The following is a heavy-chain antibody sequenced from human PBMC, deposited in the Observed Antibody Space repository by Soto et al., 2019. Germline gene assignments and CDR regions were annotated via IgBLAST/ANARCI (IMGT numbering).Heavy chain of an antibody. CDR3: ARDYYTVATDYYYGMDV. Sequence: SETLSLTCAVSGGSIGSSNWWSWVRQPPGKGLQWIGEIYHSGSTSYNPSLKSRVTISVDKSKNQFSLKVSSVTAADTAVYYCARDYYTVATDYYYGMDVWGKGSTVIVAS. CDR2: IYHSGST. D-gene: IGHD3-10*01. CDR1: GGSIGSSNW. J-gene: IGHJ6*04. V-gene: IGHV4-4*02.